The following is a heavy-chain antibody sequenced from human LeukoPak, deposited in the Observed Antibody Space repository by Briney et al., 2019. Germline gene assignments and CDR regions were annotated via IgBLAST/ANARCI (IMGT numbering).Heavy chain of an antibody. CDR3: ARDLDTPDWFDP. D-gene: IGHD2-2*02. V-gene: IGHV1-18*01. J-gene: IGHJ5*02. Sequence: GASVKVSCKASGYTFTSYGISWVRQAPGQGLEWMGWISPYNGNTNYAQKLQGRVTMTTDTSTSTAYMELRSLRSDDTAVYYCARDLDTPDWFDPWGQRNLVTVSS. CDR2: ISPYNGNT. CDR1: GYTFTSYG.